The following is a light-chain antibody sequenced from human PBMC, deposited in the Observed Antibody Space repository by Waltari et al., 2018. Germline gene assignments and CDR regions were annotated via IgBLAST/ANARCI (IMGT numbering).Light chain of an antibody. CDR1: QSISSW. Sequence: DIPLPQSPSTLPASVGDRVTITGRASQSISSWLAWYQQKPGKAPKLLIYKASSLESGVPSRFSGSGSGTEFTLTISSLQPDDFATYYCQQYNSYPWTFGQGTKVEIK. CDR2: KAS. J-gene: IGKJ1*01. CDR3: QQYNSYPWT. V-gene: IGKV1-5*03.